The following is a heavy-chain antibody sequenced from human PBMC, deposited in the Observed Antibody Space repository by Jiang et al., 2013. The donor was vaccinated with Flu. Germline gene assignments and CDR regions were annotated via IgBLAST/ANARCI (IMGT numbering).Heavy chain of an antibody. V-gene: IGHV3-7*03. CDR1: GFTFSSYW. CDR3: ARGMYGGND. D-gene: IGHD4-23*01. CDR2: INHDGSEK. J-gene: IGHJ1*01. Sequence: ESGGGLVQPGGSLRLSCAASGFTFSSYWMSWVRQAPGKGLEWVANINHDGSEKHYVDSVKGRFTMSRDNAKNSLYLQMSSLRVEDTAVYYCARGMYGGNDWGQGILVTVSS.